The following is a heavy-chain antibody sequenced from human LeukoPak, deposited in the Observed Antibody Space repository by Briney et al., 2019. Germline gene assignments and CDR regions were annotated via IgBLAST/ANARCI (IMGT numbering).Heavy chain of an antibody. Sequence: EASVKVSCKASGYTFTSYAMNWVRQAPGQGLEWMGWINTNTGNTTCAQGFTGRFVFSLDTYVSTAYLQISSLKAEDTAVYYCAREKDQLPFYWFDPWGQGTLVTVSS. J-gene: IGHJ5*02. V-gene: IGHV7-4-1*02. CDR2: INTNTGNT. D-gene: IGHD2-2*01. CDR3: AREKDQLPFYWFDP. CDR1: GYTFTSYA.